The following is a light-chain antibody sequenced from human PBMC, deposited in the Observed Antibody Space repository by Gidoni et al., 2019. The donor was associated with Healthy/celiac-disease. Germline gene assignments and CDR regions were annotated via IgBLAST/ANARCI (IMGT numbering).Light chain of an antibody. CDR3: SSYTSSSPVV. V-gene: IGLV2-14*01. CDR1: SSDVGGYDF. J-gene: IGLJ2*01. Sequence: QSALTQPASVSGSPGQSITISCTGTSSDVGGYDFVSWYQHHPGKAPKLMIYEVTYRPSGVSSRFSGSKSGNTASLTISGLQAEDEAEYYCSSYTSSSPVVFGGGTKLTVL. CDR2: EVT.